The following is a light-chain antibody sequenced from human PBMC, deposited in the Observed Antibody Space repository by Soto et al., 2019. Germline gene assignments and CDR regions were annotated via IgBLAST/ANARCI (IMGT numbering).Light chain of an antibody. J-gene: IGLJ2*01. CDR2: ENN. Sequence: QAVLTQPPSVSAAPGQKVTISCSGSSSNIGNNYVSWYQQLPGTAPKLLIYENNKRPSGIPDRFSGSKSGTSATLGITGLQTGDEGDYYCGTWDSSLSAVVFGGGAPLTVL. V-gene: IGLV1-51*02. CDR1: SSNIGNNY. CDR3: GTWDSSLSAVV.